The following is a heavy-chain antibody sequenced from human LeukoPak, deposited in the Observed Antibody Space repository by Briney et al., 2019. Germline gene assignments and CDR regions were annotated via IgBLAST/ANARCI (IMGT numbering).Heavy chain of an antibody. CDR1: GGSISSYY. CDR2: IYYSGST. CDR3: ARSDWGLASSGSYVGWFDP. Sequence: SETLSLTCTVSGGSISSYYWSWIRQPPGKGLEWIGYIYYSGSTNYNPSLKSRVTISVDTSKNQFSLKLSSVTAADTAVYYCARSDWGLASSGSYVGWFDPWGQGTLVTVSS. D-gene: IGHD1-26*01. V-gene: IGHV4-59*01. J-gene: IGHJ5*02.